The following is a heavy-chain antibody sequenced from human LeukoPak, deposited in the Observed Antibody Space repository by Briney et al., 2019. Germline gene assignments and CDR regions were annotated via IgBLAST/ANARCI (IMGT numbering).Heavy chain of an antibody. CDR1: GYAFISYM. CDR3: VTDLLTDGIDV. J-gene: IGHJ6*02. D-gene: IGHD4/OR15-4a*01. CDR2: VNPSSGST. V-gene: IGHV1-8*01. Sequence: ASMKVSCKASGYAFISYMINWVRQAPGQGLEWLGWVNPSSGSTGYAQKFQGRVTMARDTSVSTGYMGLSSLRSEDTAVYYCVTDLLTDGIDVWGQGTTVTVSS.